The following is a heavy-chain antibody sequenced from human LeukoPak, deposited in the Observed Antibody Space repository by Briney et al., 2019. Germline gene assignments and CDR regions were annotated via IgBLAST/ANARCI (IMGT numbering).Heavy chain of an antibody. J-gene: IGHJ4*02. CDR1: GFTFSSYA. Sequence: GGSLRLSCAASGFTFSSYAMGWVRQAPGKGVEWASVISGGGGSTFYADSVKGRFTISRDNSKNTLYLQVNSLRAEDTAVYYCAKGELEYCSGTSCYAFDYWGQGTLVTVSS. CDR2: ISGGGGST. V-gene: IGHV3-23*01. CDR3: AKGELEYCSGTSCYAFDY. D-gene: IGHD2-2*01.